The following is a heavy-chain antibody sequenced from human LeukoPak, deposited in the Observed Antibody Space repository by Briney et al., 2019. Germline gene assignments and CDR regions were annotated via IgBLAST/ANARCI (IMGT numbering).Heavy chain of an antibody. CDR2: ISGSGGST. CDR3: AKPEGQGYYYYMDV. CDR1: GFTFSSYA. V-gene: IGHV3-23*01. Sequence: GGSLRLSCAASGFTFSSYAMSWVRQAPGKGLEWVSAISGSGGSTYYADSVKGRFTISRDNSKNTLYLQMNSLRAEDTAVYYCAKPEGQGYYYYMDVWGKGTTVTVSS. J-gene: IGHJ6*03.